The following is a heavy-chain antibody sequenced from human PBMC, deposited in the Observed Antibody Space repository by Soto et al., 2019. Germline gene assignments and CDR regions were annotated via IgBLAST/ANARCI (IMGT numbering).Heavy chain of an antibody. V-gene: IGHV4-31*03. CDR3: ARVWSSGSLGCFDI. J-gene: IGHJ3*02. CDR1: GGSISSGGYY. Sequence: QVQLQESGPGLVKPSQTLSLTCTVSGGSISSGGYYWSWIRQHPGKGLEWIGYIYYSGSTYYNPSLKSRVTISVDPSKNQFSLKLSSVTAADTAVYYCARVWSSGSLGCFDIWGQGTIVTVSS. CDR2: IYYSGST. D-gene: IGHD3-22*01.